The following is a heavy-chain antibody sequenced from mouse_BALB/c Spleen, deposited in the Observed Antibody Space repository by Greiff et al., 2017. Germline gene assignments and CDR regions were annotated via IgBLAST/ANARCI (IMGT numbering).Heavy chain of an antibody. V-gene: IGHV1-55*01. CDR2: IYPGSGST. Sequence: QVQLQQPGAELVKPGTSVKLSCKASGYNFTSYWINWVKLRPGQGLEWIGDIYPGSGSTNYNEKFKSKATLTVDTSSSTAYMQLSSLASEDSALYYCARDGYYGYWFAYWGQGTLVTVSA. D-gene: IGHD1-2*01. J-gene: IGHJ3*01. CDR1: GYNFTSYW. CDR3: ARDGYYGYWFAY.